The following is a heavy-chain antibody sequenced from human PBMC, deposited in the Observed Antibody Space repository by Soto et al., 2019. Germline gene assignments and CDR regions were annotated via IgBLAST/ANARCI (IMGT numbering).Heavy chain of an antibody. Sequence: SLSLTFTVSGASISSYYRSWIRHPPWKVLEWIGYIYYSGSTKYNPSLKSRVTISVDTSKNQFSLKLSSVTSADTAVYYCERDLQASNYYYYGMDVWGQGTTVPVSS. CDR3: ERDLQASNYYYYGMDV. D-gene: IGHD1-1*01. CDR1: GASISSYY. V-gene: IGHV4-59*01. CDR2: IYYSGST. J-gene: IGHJ6*02.